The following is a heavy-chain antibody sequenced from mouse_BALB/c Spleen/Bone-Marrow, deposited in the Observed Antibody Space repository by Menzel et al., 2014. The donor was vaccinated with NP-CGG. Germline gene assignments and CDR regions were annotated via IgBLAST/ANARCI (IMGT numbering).Heavy chain of an antibody. D-gene: IGHD1-1*02. CDR2: IHYSGST. CDR3: ARGSWDYARDY. Sequence: EVQLVESGPDLVKPSQSLSLTCTVTGYSITRGYSWHWIRQFPGNKLEWMGYIHYSGSTNYNPSLKSRISITRDTSKNRIYLQLNSVTTDDTATYCCARGSWDYARDYWGQGTPVTVSS. J-gene: IGHJ4*01. V-gene: IGHV3-1*02. CDR1: GYSITRGYS.